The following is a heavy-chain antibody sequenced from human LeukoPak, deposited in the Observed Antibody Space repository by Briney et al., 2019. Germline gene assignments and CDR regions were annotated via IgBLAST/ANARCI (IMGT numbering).Heavy chain of an antibody. D-gene: IGHD2/OR15-2a*01. CDR2: IFWNGVSK. CDR1: GFTLNDHA. CDR3: AKDYLDAFDI. J-gene: IGHJ3*02. V-gene: IGHV3-9*01. Sequence: GRSLRLSCVASGFTLNDHAMHWVRQAPGKGLEWVSGIFWNGVSKGYADSVKGRFTISRDNAKNSMYLQMNSLRAEDTAVYYCAKDYLDAFDIWGQGTMVTVSS.